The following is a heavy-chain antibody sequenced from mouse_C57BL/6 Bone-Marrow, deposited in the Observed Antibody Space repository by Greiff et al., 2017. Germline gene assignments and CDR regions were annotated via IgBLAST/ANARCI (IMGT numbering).Heavy chain of an antibody. Sequence: QVQLKESGAELARPGASVKLSCKASGYTFTSYGISWVKQRTGQGLEWIGEIYPKSGNTYYNEKFKGKATLTADKSTSTAYMELLSLTSEDSAVYCCAPYSNYPSAMDYWGQGTSVTVSS. J-gene: IGHJ4*01. V-gene: IGHV1-81*01. CDR3: APYSNYPSAMDY. CDR2: IYPKSGNT. D-gene: IGHD2-5*01. CDR1: GYTFTSYG.